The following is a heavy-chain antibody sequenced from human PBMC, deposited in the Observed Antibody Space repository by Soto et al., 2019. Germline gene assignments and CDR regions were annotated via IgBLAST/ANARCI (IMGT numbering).Heavy chain of an antibody. J-gene: IGHJ6*03. CDR1: GFTFSSYA. Sequence: GGSLRLSCAASGFTFSSYAMSWVRQAPGKGLEWVSAISGSGGSTYYADSVKGRFTISRDNSKNTRYLQMNSLRAEDTAVYYCAKAGSFIAAAGTSYYYMDVWGKGTTVTVSS. CDR3: AKAGSFIAAAGTSYYYMDV. D-gene: IGHD6-13*01. V-gene: IGHV3-23*01. CDR2: ISGSGGST.